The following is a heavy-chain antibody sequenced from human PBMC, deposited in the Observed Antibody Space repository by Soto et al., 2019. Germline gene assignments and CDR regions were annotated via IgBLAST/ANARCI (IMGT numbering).Heavy chain of an antibody. CDR1: GGSINSGDYF. J-gene: IGHJ4*02. Sequence: QVQLQESGPGLVKPSQTLSLTCTVSGGSINSGDYFWSWIRQPPGQGLEWIGCIYYSGSTYYNPSLKSRVTISVDTSKNQFSLKLSSVTAADTAVYYCARDYYDSSSTFDYWGQGTLVTVSS. CDR2: IYYSGST. V-gene: IGHV4-30-4*01. D-gene: IGHD3-22*01. CDR3: ARDYYDSSSTFDY.